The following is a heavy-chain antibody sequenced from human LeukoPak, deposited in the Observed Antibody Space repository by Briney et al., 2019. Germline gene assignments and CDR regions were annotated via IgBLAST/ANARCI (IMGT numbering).Heavy chain of an antibody. D-gene: IGHD3-22*01. CDR2: IRTKVYGRTT. CDR1: GFTFGDYA. V-gene: IGHV3-49*03. CDR3: TCKHDSSGYTPDP. J-gene: IGHJ5*02. Sequence: PGGSLRLSCTASGFTFGDYAVTWFRQAPGKGLEWVSFIRTKVYGRTTEYAASVKGRFTIEGDDYHRIAYLQMNSLRTVDTAVYFCTCKHDSSGYTPDPWGRGTLVTVSS.